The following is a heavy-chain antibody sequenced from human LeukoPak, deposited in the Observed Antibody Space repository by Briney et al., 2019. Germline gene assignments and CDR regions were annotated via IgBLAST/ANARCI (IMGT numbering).Heavy chain of an antibody. CDR1: GYTFTGYY. Sequence: ASGKVSCKASGYTFTGYYMHWVRQAPGQGLEWMGWINPNSGGTNYAQRFQGRVTMTRDTSISTAYMELSRLRSDDTAVYYCARDLPEEYQLQHTQFDYWGQGTLVTVPS. D-gene: IGHD2-2*01. CDR2: INPNSGGT. V-gene: IGHV1-2*02. CDR3: ARDLPEEYQLQHTQFDY. J-gene: IGHJ4*02.